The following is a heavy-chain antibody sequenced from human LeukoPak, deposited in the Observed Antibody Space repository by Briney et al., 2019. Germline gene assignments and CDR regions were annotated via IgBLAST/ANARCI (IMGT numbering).Heavy chain of an antibody. J-gene: IGHJ4*02. CDR2: FDPEDGET. CDR1: GYTLTELS. V-gene: IGHV1-24*01. Sequence: ASVKVSCKVSGYTLTELSMHWVRQAPGKGLEWMGGFDPEDGETIYAQKFQGRVAMTEDTSTDTAYMELSSLRSEDTAVYYCATIGYYDSSGYFYYFDYWGQGTLVTVSS. CDR3: ATIGYYDSSGYFYYFDY. D-gene: IGHD3-22*01.